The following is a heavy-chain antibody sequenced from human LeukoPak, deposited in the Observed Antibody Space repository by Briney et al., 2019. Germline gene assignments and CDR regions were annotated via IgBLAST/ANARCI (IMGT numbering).Heavy chain of an antibody. D-gene: IGHD3-10*01. CDR3: ARGVLIGNSYGSGSYSFDY. Sequence: SQTLSLTCTVSGGSISSGGYYWSWIRQPPGKGLEWIGYIYHSGSTYYNPSLKSRVTISVDRSKNQFSLKLSSVTAADTAVYYCARGVLIGNSYGSGSYSFDYWGQGALVTVSS. CDR1: GGSISSGGYY. V-gene: IGHV4-30-2*01. CDR2: IYHSGST. J-gene: IGHJ4*02.